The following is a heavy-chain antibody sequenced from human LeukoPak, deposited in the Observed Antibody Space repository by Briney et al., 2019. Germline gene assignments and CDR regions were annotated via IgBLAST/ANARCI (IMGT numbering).Heavy chain of an antibody. CDR2: IYSGGST. Sequence: PGGSLRLSCAASGVTVSSNSMSWVRQAPGKGLEWVSVIYSGGSTYYADSVKGRFTISRDNSKNTLYLQMNSLRAEDTAVYYCARDRNYYYGMDVWGQGTTVTVSS. CDR3: ARDRNYYYGMDV. V-gene: IGHV3-53*01. CDR1: GVTVSSNS. J-gene: IGHJ6*02.